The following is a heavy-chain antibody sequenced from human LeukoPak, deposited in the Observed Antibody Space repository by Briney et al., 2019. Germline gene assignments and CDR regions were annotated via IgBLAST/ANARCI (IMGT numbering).Heavy chain of an antibody. V-gene: IGHV4-34*01. D-gene: IGHD6-6*01. Sequence: PSETLSLTCAVYGGSFSGYYWSWIRQPPGKGLEWIGEINHSGSTNYSPSLKSRVTISVDTSKNQFSLKLSSVTAADTAVYYCARPLPSIAARSSWFDPWGQGTLVTVSS. J-gene: IGHJ5*02. CDR3: ARPLPSIAARSSWFDP. CDR1: GGSFSGYY. CDR2: INHSGST.